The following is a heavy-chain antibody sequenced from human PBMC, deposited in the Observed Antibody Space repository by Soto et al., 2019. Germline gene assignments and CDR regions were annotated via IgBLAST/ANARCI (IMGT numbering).Heavy chain of an antibody. CDR2: IIPIFGTA. Sequence: QVQLVQSGAEVKKPGSSVKVSCKASGGTFSSYAISWVRQAPGQGLEWMGGIIPIFGTANYAQKFQGRVTITADEPTSTAYMELSSLSSEDTAVYYCARVPPLEQQLVHWFDPWGQGTLVTVSS. CDR1: GGTFSSYA. V-gene: IGHV1-69*01. CDR3: ARVPPLEQQLVHWFDP. D-gene: IGHD6-13*01. J-gene: IGHJ5*02.